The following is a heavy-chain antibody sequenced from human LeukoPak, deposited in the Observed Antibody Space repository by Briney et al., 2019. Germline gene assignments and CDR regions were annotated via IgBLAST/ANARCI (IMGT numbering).Heavy chain of an antibody. V-gene: IGHV3-23*01. CDR3: AKGYISIYQAFDY. CDR2: MRGSGGST. D-gene: IGHD2-2*01. CDR1: GFTFTSYA. J-gene: IGHJ4*02. Sequence: GGSLRLSCAASGFTFTSYAMSWVRQAPGKGLEWVPGMRGSGGSTYYADSVKGRFTISRDNSKNTLSLDINSLRVEDTAVYYCAKGYISIYQAFDYWGQGTLVTVSS.